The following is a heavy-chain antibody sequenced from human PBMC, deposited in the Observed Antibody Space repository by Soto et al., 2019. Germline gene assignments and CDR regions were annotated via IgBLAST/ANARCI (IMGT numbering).Heavy chain of an antibody. CDR2: IYSGGST. J-gene: IGHJ6*02. Sequence: GGSLRLSCAASGFTVSSNYMSWVRQAPGKGLEWVSVIYSGGSTYYADSVKGRFTISRDNSKNTLYLQMNSLIAEDTAVYYCARETSTADPYYYGMDVWGQGTTVTVSS. CDR3: ARETSTADPYYYGMDV. CDR1: GFTVSSNY. D-gene: IGHD5-18*01. V-gene: IGHV3-53*01.